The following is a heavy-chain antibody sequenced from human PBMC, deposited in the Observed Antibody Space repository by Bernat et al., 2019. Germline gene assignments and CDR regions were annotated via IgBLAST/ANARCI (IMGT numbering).Heavy chain of an antibody. V-gene: IGHV3-66*01. CDR1: GFTVSSNY. D-gene: IGHD3-22*01. CDR2: IYSGGST. CDR3: ARDTHDSSGYYAPGAS. J-gene: IGHJ5*02. Sequence: EVQLVESGGGLVQPGGSLRLSCAASGFTVSSNYMSWVRQAPGKGLEWVSVIYSGGSTYYADSVKGRFTISRDNSKNTLYLKMNSLRAEDTAVYYCARDTHDSSGYYAPGASWGQGTLVTVSS.